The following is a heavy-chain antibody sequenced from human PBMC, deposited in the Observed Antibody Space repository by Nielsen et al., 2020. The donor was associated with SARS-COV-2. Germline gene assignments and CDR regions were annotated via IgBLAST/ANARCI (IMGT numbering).Heavy chain of an antibody. Sequence: GESLKISCAASGFTFTDNYMSWIRQAPGKGLEWVSYISSNGRAIYYAVSVKGRFTVSRENAKKSLYLEMSSLRVGDTAVYFCARGSSAYSSVDHGMDAWGQGTTVIVS. CDR2: ISSNGRAI. J-gene: IGHJ6*02. CDR1: GFTFTDNY. CDR3: ARGSSAYSSVDHGMDA. V-gene: IGHV3-11*04. D-gene: IGHD6-19*01.